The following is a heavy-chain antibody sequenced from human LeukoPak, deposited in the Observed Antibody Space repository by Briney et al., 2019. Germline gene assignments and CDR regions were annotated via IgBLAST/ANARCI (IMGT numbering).Heavy chain of an antibody. CDR3: ARGNDYGDSVSLD. CDR1: GFTFSSYS. CDR2: ISSSSSYI. D-gene: IGHD4-17*01. J-gene: IGHJ4*02. Sequence: GGSLRLSCAASGFTFSSYSMNWVRQAPGKGLEWVSSISSSSSYIYYADSVKGRFTISRDNAKNSLYLQMNSLRAEDTAVYYCARGNDYGDSVSLDWGQGTLVTVSS. V-gene: IGHV3-21*01.